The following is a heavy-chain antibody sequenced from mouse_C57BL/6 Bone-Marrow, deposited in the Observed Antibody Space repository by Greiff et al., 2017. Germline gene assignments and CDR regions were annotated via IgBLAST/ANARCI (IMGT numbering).Heavy chain of an antibody. V-gene: IGHV1-69*01. CDR3: ARTATILTTRYVDV. D-gene: IGHD2-5*01. J-gene: IGHJ1*03. CDR2: IDPSDSYT. Sequence: QVQLQQPGAELVMPGASVKLSCKASGYTFTSYWMHWVKQRPGQGLEWIGEIDPSDSYTNYNQKFKGKSTLTVDKSSSTAYMQLSSLTSEDSAVYYCARTATILTTRYVDVWGTGTTVTVSS. CDR1: GYTFTSYW.